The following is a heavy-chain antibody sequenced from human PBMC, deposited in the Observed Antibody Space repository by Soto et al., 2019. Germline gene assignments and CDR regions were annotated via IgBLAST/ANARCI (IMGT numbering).Heavy chain of an antibody. D-gene: IGHD3-10*01. CDR3: ARDGGFGELKY. CDR1: GDTFSGYP. Sequence: ASVKVSCKASGDTFSGYPINWVRQAPGEGLEWMGRIIPVFRTTNDAQRFEGRVTFTADESTNTAYMELRGLLSEDTAVYYCARDGGFGELKYWGPGTLVTVSS. J-gene: IGHJ4*02. V-gene: IGHV1-69*13. CDR2: IIPVFRTT.